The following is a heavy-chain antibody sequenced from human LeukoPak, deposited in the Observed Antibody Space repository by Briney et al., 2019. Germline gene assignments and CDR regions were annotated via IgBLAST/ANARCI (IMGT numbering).Heavy chain of an antibody. D-gene: IGHD6-25*01. J-gene: IGHJ4*02. CDR2: IRGDGSMT. CDR1: EFTFSAYW. CDR3: ARENLAAAADY. V-gene: IGHV3-74*01. Sequence: QTGGSLRLSCAASEFTFSAYWMHWVRQAPGKGLVWVSRIRGDGSMTNYADSVKGRFTISRDNAKNTLYLQMSSLRLEDTAVYYCARENLAAAADYWGQGTVVTVSS.